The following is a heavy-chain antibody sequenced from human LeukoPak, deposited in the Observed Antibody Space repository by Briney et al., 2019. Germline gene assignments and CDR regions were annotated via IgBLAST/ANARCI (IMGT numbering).Heavy chain of an antibody. CDR3: ARVSSQQLK. CDR2: ISSSGSTI. CDR1: GFTFSDYY. V-gene: IGHV3-11*01. J-gene: IGHJ4*02. Sequence: PGGSLRLSCAASGFTFSDYYMSWIRQAPGKGLEWISYISSSGSTIFQADSMKGRFTISRDNAKNSLYLQMNNLRVEDTAVYYCARVSSQQLKWGQGTLVTVPS. D-gene: IGHD6-13*01.